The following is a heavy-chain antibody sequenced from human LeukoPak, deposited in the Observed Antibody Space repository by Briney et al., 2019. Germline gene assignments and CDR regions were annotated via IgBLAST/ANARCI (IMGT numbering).Heavy chain of an antibody. CDR3: TTDPGFTIFGVAYYFVY. CDR2: IRSKTDGGTT. Sequence: PGGSLRLSCAASGFTFSNAWMSWVRQAPGKGLEWVGRIRSKTDGGTTDYAARVKGRFTISRDDSKKTLYLQMNSLKTEDTAVYYCTTDPGFTIFGVAYYFVYWGQGTLVTVSS. D-gene: IGHD3-3*01. V-gene: IGHV3-15*01. J-gene: IGHJ4*02. CDR1: GFTFSNAW.